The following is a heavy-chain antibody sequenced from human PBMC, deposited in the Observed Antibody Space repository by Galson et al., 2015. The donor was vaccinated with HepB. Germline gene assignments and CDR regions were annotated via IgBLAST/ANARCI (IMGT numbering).Heavy chain of an antibody. J-gene: IGHJ5*02. CDR2: IYYSGST. Sequence: LSLTCTVSGGSISSSSYYWGWIRQPPGKGLEWIGSIYYSGSTYYNPSLTSRVTISVDTSKNQFSLKLSSVTAADTAVYYCSCSGYDYVGNWFDPWGQGTLVTVSS. V-gene: IGHV4-39*01. D-gene: IGHD5-12*01. CDR1: GGSISSSSYY. CDR3: SCSGYDYVGNWFDP.